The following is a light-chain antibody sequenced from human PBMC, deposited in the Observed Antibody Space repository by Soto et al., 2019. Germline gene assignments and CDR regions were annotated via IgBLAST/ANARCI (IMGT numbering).Light chain of an antibody. V-gene: IGKV3-11*01. J-gene: IGKJ1*01. CDR3: QHRRT. CDR1: QTLSGY. CDR2: DTS. Sequence: EIVLTQSPATLSLSSGERATRTCRASQTLSGYLGWYQQKPGQAPRLLIYDTSNRASDIPARFSGSGSGTDFTLTISDLEPEDFPLYFCQHRRTFGQGTKVEIK.